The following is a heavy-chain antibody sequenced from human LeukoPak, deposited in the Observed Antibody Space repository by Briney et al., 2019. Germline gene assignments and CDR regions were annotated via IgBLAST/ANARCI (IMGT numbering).Heavy chain of an antibody. J-gene: IGHJ4*02. Sequence: GASVKVSCKASGGTFSSYAISWVRQAPGQGLEWMGGIIPIFGTANYAQKFQGRVTITTDESTSTAYMELSSLRSEDTAVYYCARGSVSTSLRPLDYWGQGTLVTVSS. D-gene: IGHD2-2*01. V-gene: IGHV1-69*05. CDR1: GGTFSSYA. CDR3: ARGSVSTSLRPLDY. CDR2: IIPIFGTA.